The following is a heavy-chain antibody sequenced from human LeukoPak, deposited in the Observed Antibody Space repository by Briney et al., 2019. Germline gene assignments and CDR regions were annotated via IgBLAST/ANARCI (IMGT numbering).Heavy chain of an antibody. J-gene: IGHJ5*02. D-gene: IGHD2-2*01. CDR2: INYSGST. CDR1: GGSFSGYY. CDR3: ARGGMEYQLMYNWFDP. Sequence: SETLSLTCAVYGGSFSGYYWSWIRQPPGKGLEWIGEINYSGSTNYNPSLKSRVTISVDTSKNQFSLKLSSVTAADTAVYYCARGGMEYQLMYNWFDPWGQGTLVTVSS. V-gene: IGHV4-34*01.